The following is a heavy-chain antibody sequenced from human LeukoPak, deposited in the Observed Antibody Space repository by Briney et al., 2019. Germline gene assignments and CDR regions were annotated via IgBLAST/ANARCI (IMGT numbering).Heavy chain of an antibody. J-gene: IGHJ6*02. Sequence: SVKVSCKASGGTFSSYAISWVRQAPGQGLEWMGGIIPIFGTANYAQKFQGRVTITADESTSTAYMELSSLRSEDTAVYYCARSAGDIDYYYGMDVWGQGTTVTVSS. CDR2: IIPIFGTA. CDR1: GGTFSSYA. D-gene: IGHD2-15*01. CDR3: ARSAGDIDYYYGMDV. V-gene: IGHV1-69*13.